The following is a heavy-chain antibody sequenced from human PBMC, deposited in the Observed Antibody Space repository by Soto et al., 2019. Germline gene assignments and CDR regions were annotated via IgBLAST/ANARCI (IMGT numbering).Heavy chain of an antibody. CDR1: GFTVSNNY. D-gene: IGHD6-25*01. CDR2: IYSGGYT. Sequence: EVQLVESGGGLIQPGGSLRLSCAVSGFTVSNNYMSWVRQAPGKGLEGVSVIYSGGYTAYGDSVKGRFTISRDNSKNTIYLQRNSVAAPAAAVFFVGPQRGGGGYWGQGTLVTVSS. V-gene: IGHV3-53*01. J-gene: IGHJ4*02. CDR3: GPQRGGGGY.